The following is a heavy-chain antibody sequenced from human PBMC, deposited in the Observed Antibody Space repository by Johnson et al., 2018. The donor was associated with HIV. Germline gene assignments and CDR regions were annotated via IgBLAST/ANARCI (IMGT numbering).Heavy chain of an antibody. Sequence: VQLVESGGGLVQPGGSLRLSCAASGFTFSSYAMHWVRQAPGEGLEWVAVISYDGTNKYYADSVKGRFTISRDNSKNTVYLQMNSLRVEDTAVYYCARDWGLYSSGWYVDAFDIWGQGTMVTVSS. D-gene: IGHD6-19*01. V-gene: IGHV3-30-3*01. CDR1: GFTFSSYA. CDR2: ISYDGTNK. J-gene: IGHJ3*02. CDR3: ARDWGLYSSGWYVDAFDI.